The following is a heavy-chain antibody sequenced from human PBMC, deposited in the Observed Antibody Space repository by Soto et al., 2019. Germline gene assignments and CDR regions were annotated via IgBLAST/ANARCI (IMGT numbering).Heavy chain of an antibody. J-gene: IGHJ4*02. CDR3: SKARTYYDILTGDY. Sequence: EVQLLESGGGLVQPGGSLRLSCAASGFTFSSYAMSWVRQAPGKGLEWVSAISGSGGSTYYADSVKGRFTISRDNSKNTLYLQMNSLRAEDTAVYYCSKARTYYDILTGDYWGQGTLVTVSS. CDR2: ISGSGGST. V-gene: IGHV3-23*01. D-gene: IGHD3-9*01. CDR1: GFTFSSYA.